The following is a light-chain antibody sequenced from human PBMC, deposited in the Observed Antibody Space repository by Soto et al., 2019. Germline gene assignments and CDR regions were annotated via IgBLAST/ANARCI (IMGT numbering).Light chain of an antibody. V-gene: IGLV2-23*03. J-gene: IGLJ2*01. CDR3: CSYAGSSTFVV. CDR1: SSDVGSYNL. CDR2: EGS. Sequence: QSALTQPASVSGSPGQSITISCTGTSSDVGSYNLVSWYQQNPGKAPKLMIYEGSKRPSGVSNRFSGSKSGNTASLTISGLQAEDEAEYYCCSYAGSSTFVVFGGGTKLTVL.